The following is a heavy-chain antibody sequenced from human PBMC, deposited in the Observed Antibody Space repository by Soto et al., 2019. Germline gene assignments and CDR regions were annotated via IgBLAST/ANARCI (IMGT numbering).Heavy chain of an antibody. J-gene: IGHJ5*02. Sequence: QVQLVQSGAEVKKPGASVKVSCKASGYSFTSYDINWVRQATGQGLEWMGWMNPNSGNTDYAQKFQGKVTVTRNTSIRTDYVELSSLRSEDTAVYYCASGRLGRNLFDPWGQGTLVIVSS. D-gene: IGHD3-9*01. CDR2: MNPNSGNT. V-gene: IGHV1-8*01. CDR1: GYSFTSYD. CDR3: ASGRLGRNLFDP.